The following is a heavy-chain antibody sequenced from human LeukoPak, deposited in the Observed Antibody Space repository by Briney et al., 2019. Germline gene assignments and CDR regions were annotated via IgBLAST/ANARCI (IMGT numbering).Heavy chain of an antibody. V-gene: IGHV1-18*01. J-gene: IGHJ4*02. CDR3: ARVPNYYGSGSYCNY. D-gene: IGHD3-10*01. CDR1: GYTFTSYG. CDR2: ISAYNGNT. Sequence: GASVKVSCKASGYTFTSYGISWVRQAPGQGLEWMGWISAYNGNTNYAQKLQGRVTMTTDKSTSTAYMELRSLRSDDTAVYYCARVPNYYGSGSYCNYWGQGTLVTVSS.